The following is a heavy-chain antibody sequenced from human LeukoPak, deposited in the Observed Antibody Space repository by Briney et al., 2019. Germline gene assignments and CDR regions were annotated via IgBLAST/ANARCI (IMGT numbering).Heavy chain of an antibody. CDR2: INHSGRT. V-gene: IGHV4-34*01. D-gene: IGHD5-18*01. CDR1: GGSFSGYY. CDR3: ARVRSYGLYYFDY. Sequence: PETLSLTCAVYGGSFSGYYWSWIRQPPGKGLEWIGEINHSGRTNSNPSLTSRVTISVETSKYKFSLKLSSVTAADTAVYFCARVRSYGLYYFDYWGQGTLVTVSS. J-gene: IGHJ4*02.